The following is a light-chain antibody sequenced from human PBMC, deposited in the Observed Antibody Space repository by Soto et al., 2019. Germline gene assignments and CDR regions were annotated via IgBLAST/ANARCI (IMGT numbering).Light chain of an antibody. CDR1: QGISNY. V-gene: IGKV1-16*02. CDR2: DAS. J-gene: IGKJ5*01. CDR3: QQYNTYPIT. Sequence: DIQMTQSPSSLSASVGDRVTITCRASQGISNYLAWFQQKPGKAPKSLIYDASSLRSGVPSKFSGSGFGTDFTRTISSLQPEDFATYYCQQYNTYPITFGQGTRLEIK.